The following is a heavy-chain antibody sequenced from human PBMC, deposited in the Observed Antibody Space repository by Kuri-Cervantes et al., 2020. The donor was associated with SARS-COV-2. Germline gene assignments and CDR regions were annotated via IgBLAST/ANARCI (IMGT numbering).Heavy chain of an antibody. CDR2: IYWNDDK. CDR1: GFSLSTSGVG. V-gene: IGHV2-5*01. Sequence: SGPTLVKPTQTLTLTCTFSGFSLSTSGVGVGWIRQPPGKALEWLALIYWNDDKRYSPSLKSRLTITKDTSKNQVVLTMTNMDPVDTATYYCASIAARRVSYYYYGTDVWGQGTTVTVSS. D-gene: IGHD6-6*01. CDR3: ASIAARRVSYYYYGTDV. J-gene: IGHJ6*02.